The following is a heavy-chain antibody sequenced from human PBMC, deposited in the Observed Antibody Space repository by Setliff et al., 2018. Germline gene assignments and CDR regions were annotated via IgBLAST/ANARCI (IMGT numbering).Heavy chain of an antibody. V-gene: IGHV5-51*01. CDR3: ARQGGGHYYDSSGYYR. D-gene: IGHD3-22*01. CDR1: GYSFTSYW. Sequence: LGESLTISCKGSGYSFTSYWIGWVRQMPGKGLEWMGIIYPGDSDTRYSPSFQGQVTISADKSISTAYLQWSSLKASDTAMYYCARQGGGHYYDSSGYYRWGQGTLVTVSS. CDR2: IYPGDSDT. J-gene: IGHJ5*02.